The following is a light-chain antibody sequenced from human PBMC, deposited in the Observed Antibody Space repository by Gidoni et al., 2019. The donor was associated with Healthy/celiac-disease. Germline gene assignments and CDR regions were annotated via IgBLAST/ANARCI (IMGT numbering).Light chain of an antibody. CDR3: QQGYSTPL. Sequence: DIQMTQSPSSLSASVGDRVTITCRASQSISSYLNWYQQKPGKAPKLLIYAASSLQSGVPSRFSGSGSGTDFTLTISSLQPEDFATYYCQQGYSTPLFXPXTKVDIK. V-gene: IGKV1-39*01. CDR1: QSISSY. CDR2: AAS. J-gene: IGKJ3*01.